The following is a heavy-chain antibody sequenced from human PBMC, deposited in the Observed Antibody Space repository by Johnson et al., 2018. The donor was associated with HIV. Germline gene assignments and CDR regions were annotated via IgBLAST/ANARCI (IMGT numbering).Heavy chain of an antibody. CDR2: ISYDGSNK. CDR1: GFTFSSYA. J-gene: IGHJ3*02. D-gene: IGHD2/OR15-2a*01. V-gene: IGHV3-30*04. Sequence: QVQLVESGGGVVQPGRSLRLSCAASGFTFSSYAMHWVRQAPGKGLEWVAVISYDGSNKYYADSVKGRFTISRDNSKNTLYLQMNSLRAEDTAVYYCAKDRGTTRAFDIWGQGTTVTVSS. CDR3: AKDRGTTRAFDI.